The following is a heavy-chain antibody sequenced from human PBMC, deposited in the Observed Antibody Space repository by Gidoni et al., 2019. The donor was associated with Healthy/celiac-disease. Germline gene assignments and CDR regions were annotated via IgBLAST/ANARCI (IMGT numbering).Heavy chain of an antibody. Sequence: EVQLLESGGGLVQPGGSLRLSCAASGFTFSSYAMSWVRQAPGKGLEWVSDSSGSGGSTYYAESVKGRFTISRDNSKNTLYLQMNSLRAEDTAVYYCAKDRSGSYWPFDYWGQGTLVTVSS. CDR2: SSGSGGST. CDR3: AKDRSGSYWPFDY. D-gene: IGHD1-26*01. V-gene: IGHV3-23*01. CDR1: GFTFSSYA. J-gene: IGHJ4*02.